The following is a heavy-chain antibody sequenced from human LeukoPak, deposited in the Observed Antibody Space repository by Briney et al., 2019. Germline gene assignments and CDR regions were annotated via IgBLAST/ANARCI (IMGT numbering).Heavy chain of an antibody. J-gene: IGHJ5*02. CDR1: GGSVSSGSYY. D-gene: IGHD3-22*01. V-gene: IGHV4-61*01. CDR3: ARADYYDSSGYYYWFDP. Sequence: SETLSLTCTVSGGSVSSGSYYWSWIRQPPGKGLEWIGYIYYSGSTNYNPSLKSRVTISVDTSKNQFSLKLSSVTAADTAVYYCARADYYDSSGYYYWFDPWGQGTLVTVSS. CDR2: IYYSGST.